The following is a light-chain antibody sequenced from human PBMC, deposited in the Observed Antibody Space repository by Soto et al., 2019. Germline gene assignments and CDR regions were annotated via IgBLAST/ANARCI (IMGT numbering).Light chain of an antibody. CDR1: QRVSSSY. CDR2: DAS. J-gene: IGKJ4*01. CDR3: QQYGSSPLT. Sequence: EIVLTQSPATLSLSPGERATLSCGASQRVSSSYLAWYQQKPGLAPRLLIYDASSRATGIPDRFSGSGSGTDFTLTISRLEPEDVAVYYCQQYGSSPLTFGGGTKVEIK. V-gene: IGKV3D-20*01.